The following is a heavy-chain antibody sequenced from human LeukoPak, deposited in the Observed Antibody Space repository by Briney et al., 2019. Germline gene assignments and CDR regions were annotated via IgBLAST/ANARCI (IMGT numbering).Heavy chain of an antibody. CDR2: ISSNGGST. V-gene: IGHV3-64D*06. CDR1: GFTFSSYA. D-gene: IGHD3-22*01. CDR3: VKETYYYDSSGYRTWGY. Sequence: QAGGSLRLSCSASGFTFSSYAMHWVRQAPGKGLEYVSAISSNGGSTYYADSVKGRFTISRDNSKNTLYLQMSSLRAEDAAVYYCVKETYYYDSSGYRTWGYWGQGTLVTVSS. J-gene: IGHJ4*02.